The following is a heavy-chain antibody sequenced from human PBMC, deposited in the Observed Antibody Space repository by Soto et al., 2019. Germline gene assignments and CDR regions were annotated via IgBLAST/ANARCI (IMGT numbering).Heavy chain of an antibody. V-gene: IGHV3-21*01. CDR2: IGSTSSDI. D-gene: IGHD3-10*01. CDR3: ARLLHPYGPGSPLQSAYYGMDI. J-gene: IGHJ6*02. Sequence: EVQLVESGGGLVKPGGSLRLSCTASGFTFSFYTMNWVRQAPGKGLEWVSSIGSTSSDIYDADSVKGRFTVSRDNAKNSLYLQMSSLRAEDTAVYYCARLLHPYGPGSPLQSAYYGMDIWGQGTTVTVSS. CDR1: GFTFSFYT.